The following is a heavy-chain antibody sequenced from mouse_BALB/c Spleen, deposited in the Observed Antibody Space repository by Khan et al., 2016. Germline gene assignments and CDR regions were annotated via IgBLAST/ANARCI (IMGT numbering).Heavy chain of an antibody. V-gene: IGHV3-2*02. D-gene: IGHD1-2*01. J-gene: IGHJ4*01. CDR2: IIYSGRN. CDR1: GYSITSDYA. CDR3: SRTPTAYYAMDY. Sequence: VQLKESGPGLVKTSQSLSLTCTVTGYSITSDYAWNWIRQFPGNKLEWMGSIIYSGRNRYFPSLKSRISVTRDTSKNQFFLQLNSVTTEDTATYYFSRTPTAYYAMDYWGHGTSVTVSS.